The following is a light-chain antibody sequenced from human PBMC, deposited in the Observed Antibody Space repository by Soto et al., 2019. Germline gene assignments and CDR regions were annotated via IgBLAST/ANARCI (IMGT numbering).Light chain of an antibody. Sequence: EIVMTQSPANLSVAPGERATLSCRASQSISSDLAWYQQKPGQAPRLLIYGASTRATAFPARFSGSGSGTEFTLTISSLQPDDFAAYYCQHYNSYSSTFGQGTKVDIK. CDR2: GAS. V-gene: IGKV3-15*01. CDR3: QHYNSYSST. J-gene: IGKJ1*01. CDR1: QSISSD.